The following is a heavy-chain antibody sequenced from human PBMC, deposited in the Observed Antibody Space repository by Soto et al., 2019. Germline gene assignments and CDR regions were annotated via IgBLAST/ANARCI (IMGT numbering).Heavy chain of an antibody. CDR2: IYYSGST. D-gene: IGHD6-13*01. CDR3: ARQKAAGSFTYYFDN. J-gene: IGHJ4*02. CDR1: GDSINNGGYY. Sequence: QVQLQESGPGLVKPSQTLSLTCTVSGDSINNGGYYWAWIRQHPGKGLEWIGYIYYSGSTHHNPSLKSRDTISLDTSKNQVSLKLSSVTAADTAVYYCARQKAAGSFTYYFDNWGQGTVVTVSS. V-gene: IGHV4-31*03.